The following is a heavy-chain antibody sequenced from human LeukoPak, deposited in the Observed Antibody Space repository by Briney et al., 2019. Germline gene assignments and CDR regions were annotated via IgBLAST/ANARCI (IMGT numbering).Heavy chain of an antibody. CDR1: GYNLNTYH. D-gene: IGHD3-16*01. CDR3: ATEYVRTHYFDW. CDR2: ITSTGTTT. V-gene: IGHV1-46*02. Sequence: ASVKVSCKASGYNLNTYHMHWVRQAPGQGLEWMGIITSTGTTTICAQKFQGRVTMTRDTSTSTVYMDLSSLRSDDTAVYYCATEYVRTHYFDWWGQGTLVAVSS. J-gene: IGHJ4*02.